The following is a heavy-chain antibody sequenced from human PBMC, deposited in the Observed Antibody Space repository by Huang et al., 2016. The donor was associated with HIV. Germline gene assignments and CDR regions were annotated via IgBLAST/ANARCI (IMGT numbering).Heavy chain of an antibody. CDR1: GYSFSTSW. Sequence: EVQLVQSGAEVKKPGESLKISCKGSGYSFSTSWMGWVRQMRGKGLEWMGMIFPGDSDTRYSPSFQGQVTISADKSISTAYLQWSSLKASDTAMYYCASTASYSGSYRGAFDIWGQGTMVTVSS. V-gene: IGHV5-51*03. CDR2: IFPGDSDT. J-gene: IGHJ3*02. D-gene: IGHD1-26*01. CDR3: ASTASYSGSYRGAFDI.